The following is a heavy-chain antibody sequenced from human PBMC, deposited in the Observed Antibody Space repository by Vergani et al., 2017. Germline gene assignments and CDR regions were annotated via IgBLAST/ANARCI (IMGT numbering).Heavy chain of an antibody. CDR2: IIPILGIA. V-gene: IGHV1-69*08. CDR1: GGTFSSYT. CDR3: ARESHDYGDYYFDS. J-gene: IGHJ4*02. Sequence: QVQLVQSGAEVKKPGSSVKVSCKASGGTFSSYTISWVRQAPGQGLEWMGRIIPILGIANYAQKFQGRVTITADKSTSTAYMELNSLRSEDTAVYYCARESHDYGDYYFDSWGQGTLVTVSS. D-gene: IGHD4-17*01.